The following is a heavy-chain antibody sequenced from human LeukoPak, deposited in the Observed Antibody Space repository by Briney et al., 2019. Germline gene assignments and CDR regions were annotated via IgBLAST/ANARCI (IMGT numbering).Heavy chain of an antibody. CDR3: AREVWSAALSYYYYYGMDV. CDR2: ISAYNGNT. D-gene: IGHD2-2*01. J-gene: IGHJ6*02. V-gene: IGHV1-18*01. Sequence: ASAKVSCKASGYTFTSYGISWVRQAPGQGLEWMGWISAYNGNTNYAQKLQGRVTMTTDTSTSTAYMELRSLRSDDTAVYYCAREVWSAALSYYYYYGMDVWGQGTTVTVSS. CDR1: GYTFTSYG.